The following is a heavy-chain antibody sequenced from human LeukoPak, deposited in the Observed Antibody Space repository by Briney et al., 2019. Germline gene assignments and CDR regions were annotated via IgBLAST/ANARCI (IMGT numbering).Heavy chain of an antibody. D-gene: IGHD3-16*01. CDR2: IATVGDT. CDR3: ASLGGNFDY. V-gene: IGHV3-13*04. J-gene: IGHJ4*02. CDR1: GFTFSSYD. Sequence: GGSLRLSCAASGFTFSSYDMHWVRQATGKGLEWVSAIATVGDTYYPGSVKGRFTISRDNAKNSLYLQMNSLRAEDTAVYYCASLGGNFDYWGQGTLVTVSS.